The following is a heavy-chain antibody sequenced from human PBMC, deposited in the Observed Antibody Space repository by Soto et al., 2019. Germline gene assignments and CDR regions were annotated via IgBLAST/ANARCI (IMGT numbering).Heavy chain of an antibody. CDR3: ARDVGSGSSQNWFDP. Sequence: GGSLRLSCAASGFTVSSNYMSWVRQAPGKGLEWVSVIYSGGSTYYADSVKGRFTISRDNSKNTLYLQMNSLRAEDTAVYYCARDVGSGSSQNWFDPWGQGTLVTVSS. V-gene: IGHV3-66*01. CDR1: GFTVSSNY. J-gene: IGHJ5*02. CDR2: IYSGGST. D-gene: IGHD3-10*01.